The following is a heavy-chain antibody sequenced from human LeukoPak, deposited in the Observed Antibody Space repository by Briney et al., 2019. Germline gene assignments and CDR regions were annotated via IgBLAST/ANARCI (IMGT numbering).Heavy chain of an antibody. Sequence: SETLSLTCTVSGGPISSGDYYWSWIRQPPGKGLEWIGYIYYSGSTYYNPSLKSRVTISVDTSKNQFSLKLSSVTAADTAVYYCARAQVDYGDFDFDLWGRGTLVTVSS. CDR1: GGPISSGDYY. J-gene: IGHJ2*01. V-gene: IGHV4-30-4*01. D-gene: IGHD4-17*01. CDR2: IYYSGST. CDR3: ARAQVDYGDFDFDL.